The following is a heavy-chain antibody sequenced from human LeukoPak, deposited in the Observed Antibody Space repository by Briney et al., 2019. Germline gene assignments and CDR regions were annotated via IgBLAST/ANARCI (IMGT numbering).Heavy chain of an antibody. Sequence: SETLSLTCAVYGESFSDYYWSWIRQPPGKGLEWIGEINHSGSTNYNPSLKSRVTISVDTSKNQFSLKLSSVTAADTAVYYCARHEPIVGATPFDYWGQGTLVTVSS. CDR2: INHSGST. CDR3: ARHEPIVGATPFDY. D-gene: IGHD1-26*01. V-gene: IGHV4-34*01. CDR1: GESFSDYY. J-gene: IGHJ4*02.